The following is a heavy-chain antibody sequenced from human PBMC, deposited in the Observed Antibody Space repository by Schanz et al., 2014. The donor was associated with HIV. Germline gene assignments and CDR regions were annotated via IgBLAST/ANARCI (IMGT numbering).Heavy chain of an antibody. Sequence: VQLVESGGGVVQPGRSLRLSCAASGFTFRSYGMHWVRQAPGKGLEWVSTISGSGGSTYYADSVKGRFTISRDNSKSTLVLQMNSLRVDDTAVYYCARGGGSGSYFAGYHFDYWGQGTLVTVSS. D-gene: IGHD1-26*01. J-gene: IGHJ4*02. CDR2: ISGSGGST. V-gene: IGHV3-23*04. CDR3: ARGGGSGSYFAGYHFDY. CDR1: GFTFRSYG.